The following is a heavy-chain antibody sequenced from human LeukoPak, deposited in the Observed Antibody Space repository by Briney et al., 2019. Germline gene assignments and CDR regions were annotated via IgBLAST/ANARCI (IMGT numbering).Heavy chain of an antibody. D-gene: IGHD6-13*01. V-gene: IGHV1-2*02. CDR3: ARAGPYSSSWYYLDY. CDR1: GYTFTDYY. Sequence: ASVKVSCKASGYTFTDYYIHWVRQAPGHGLEWMGWVNPHSGGTNFAQRFRGRVTMTRDTSVTTAYMEVNRLEYDDTAIYYCARAGPYSSSWYYLDYWGQGTLVTVSS. J-gene: IGHJ4*02. CDR2: VNPHSGGT.